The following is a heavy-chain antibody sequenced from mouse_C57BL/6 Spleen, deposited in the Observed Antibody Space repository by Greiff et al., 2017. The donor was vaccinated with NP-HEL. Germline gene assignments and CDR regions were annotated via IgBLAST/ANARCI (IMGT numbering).Heavy chain of an antibody. Sequence: EVKLVESGGGLVKPGGSLKLSCAASGFTFSSYAMSWVRQTPEKRLEWVATISDGGSYTYYPDNVKGRFTISRDNAKNNLYLQMSHLKSEDTAMYYCARDRDYYGSSLYFDYWGQGTTLTVSS. J-gene: IGHJ2*01. CDR3: ARDRDYYGSSLYFDY. CDR2: ISDGGSYT. D-gene: IGHD1-1*01. V-gene: IGHV5-4*01. CDR1: GFTFSSYA.